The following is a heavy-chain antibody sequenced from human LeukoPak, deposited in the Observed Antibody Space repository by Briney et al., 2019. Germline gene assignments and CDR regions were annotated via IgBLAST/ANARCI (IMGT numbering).Heavy chain of an antibody. Sequence: GGSLRLSCSASGLTLSGYWMHWVRQIPGKGLVWVSRIDSDGSGTSYADSVKGRFTISRDDVKNMLYLQMNSLRAEDTAVYYCAKSAYYDASGYYREYYFDYWGQGTLVTVSS. D-gene: IGHD3-22*01. CDR1: GLTLSGYW. CDR2: IDSDGSGT. V-gene: IGHV3-74*01. J-gene: IGHJ4*02. CDR3: AKSAYYDASGYYREYYFDY.